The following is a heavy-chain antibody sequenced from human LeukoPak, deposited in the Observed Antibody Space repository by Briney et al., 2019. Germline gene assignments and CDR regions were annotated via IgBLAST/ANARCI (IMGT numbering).Heavy chain of an antibody. CDR2: IYYSGST. CDR1: GGSFSAYY. D-gene: IGHD2-2*01. V-gene: IGHV4-34*09. CDR3: ARSYCSSTSCSPYYYYYMDV. J-gene: IGHJ6*03. Sequence: PSETLSLTCAVYGGSFSAYYWTWIRQSPGKGLEWIGYIYYSGSTYYNPSLKSRVTISVDTSKNQFSLKLSSVTAADTAVYYCARSYCSSTSCSPYYYYYMDVWGKGTTVTVSS.